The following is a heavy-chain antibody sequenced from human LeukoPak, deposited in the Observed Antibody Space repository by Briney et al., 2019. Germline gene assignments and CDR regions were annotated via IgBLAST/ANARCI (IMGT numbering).Heavy chain of an antibody. CDR2: ISYDGSNK. D-gene: IGHD6-13*01. CDR1: GFTFSSYA. V-gene: IGHV3-30*04. CDR3: ARGSPQYSSS. Sequence: PGRSLRLSCAASGFTFSSYAMHWVRQAPGKGLEWVAVISYDGSNKYYADSVKGRFTISRDNSKNTLYLQMNSLRAEDTAVYYCARGSPQYSSSWGQGTLVTVSS. J-gene: IGHJ4*02.